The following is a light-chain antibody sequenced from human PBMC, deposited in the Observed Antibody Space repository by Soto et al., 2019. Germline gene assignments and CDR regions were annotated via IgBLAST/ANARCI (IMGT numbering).Light chain of an antibody. V-gene: IGKV1-39*01. CDR1: QSIRTY. CDR3: QQSYSSWT. CDR2: AAS. Sequence: DIQMTQSPSSLSASVGDRVTITCRASQSIRTYLNWYQQKPGKAPMLLIYAASNLQSGVPSRFSGSGSGTDFTLTISSLQPEDFASYYCQQSYSSWTFGHGTRVEFK. J-gene: IGKJ1*01.